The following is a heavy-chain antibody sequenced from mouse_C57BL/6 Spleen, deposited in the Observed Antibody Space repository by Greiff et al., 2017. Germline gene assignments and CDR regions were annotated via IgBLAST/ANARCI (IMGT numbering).Heavy chain of an antibody. J-gene: IGHJ2*01. D-gene: IGHD2-5*01. Sequence: EVMLVESGGDLVKPGGSLKLSCAASGFTFSSYGMSWVRQTPDKRLEWVATISSGGSYTYYPDSVKGRFTISRDNAKNTLYLQMSSLKSEDTAMYYCARHNYSNYLPDDWGQGTTLTVSS. CDR3: ARHNYSNYLPDD. CDR2: ISSGGSYT. V-gene: IGHV5-6*02. CDR1: GFTFSSYG.